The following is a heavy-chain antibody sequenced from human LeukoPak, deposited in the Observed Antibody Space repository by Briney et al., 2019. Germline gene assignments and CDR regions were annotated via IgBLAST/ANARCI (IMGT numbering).Heavy chain of an antibody. J-gene: IGHJ3*02. CDR3: AKDRVPDSVWTFDI. V-gene: IGHV3-48*03. D-gene: IGHD2-21*01. CDR2: ISSSGSTI. CDR1: GFTFSSYE. Sequence: GGSLRLSCAASGFTFSSYEMSWVRQAPGKGLEWVSYISSSGSTIYYADSVKGRFTISRDNSKNTLYLQMDSLRAEDTAVYFCAKDRVPDSVWTFDIWGQGTMVTVSS.